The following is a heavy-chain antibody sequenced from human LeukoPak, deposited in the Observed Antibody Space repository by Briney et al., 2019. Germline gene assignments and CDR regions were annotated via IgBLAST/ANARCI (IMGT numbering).Heavy chain of an antibody. V-gene: IGHV4-38-2*02. CDR2: IYHRGST. D-gene: IGHD3-10*01. J-gene: IGHJ4*02. CDR3: ARTNYYGSGSYYPLCDY. CDR1: GYSISSGYN. Sequence: SETLSLTCTVSGYSISSGYNWGWIRQPPGKGLEWVGSIYHRGSTYYNPSLRSRVTISLDRSKKKFSLKLSSVTAADTAVYYCARTNYYGSGSYYPLCDYWGQGTLVTVSS.